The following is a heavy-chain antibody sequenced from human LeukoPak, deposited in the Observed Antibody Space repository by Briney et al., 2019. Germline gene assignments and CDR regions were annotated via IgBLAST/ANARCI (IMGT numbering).Heavy chain of an antibody. CDR3: ARTQGGSGLAFDY. CDR2: IIPIFGTA. D-gene: IGHD6-19*01. CDR1: GGTFSSYA. J-gene: IGHJ4*02. Sequence: SVKVSCKASGGTFSSYAISWVRQAPGQGFEWMGGIIPIFGTANYAQKFQGRVTITADESTSTAYMELSSLRSEDTAVYYCARTQGGSGLAFDYWGQGTLVTVSS. V-gene: IGHV1-69*01.